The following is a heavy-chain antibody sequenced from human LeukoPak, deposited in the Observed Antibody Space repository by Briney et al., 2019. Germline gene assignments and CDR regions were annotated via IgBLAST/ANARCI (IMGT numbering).Heavy chain of an antibody. CDR3: ARHRGTWLVDP. CDR2: ISSSSSYI. CDR1: GFTFSSYS. V-gene: IGHV3-21*01. Sequence: PGGSLRLSCAASGFTFSSYSMNWVRQAPGKGLEWVSSISSSSSYIYYADSVKGRFTISRDNAKNSLYLQVNSLRAEDTAVYYRARHRGTWLVDPWGQGTLVTVSS. D-gene: IGHD3/OR15-3a*01. J-gene: IGHJ5*02.